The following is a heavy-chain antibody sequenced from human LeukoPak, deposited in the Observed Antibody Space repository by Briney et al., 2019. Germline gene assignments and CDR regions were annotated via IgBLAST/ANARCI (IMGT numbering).Heavy chain of an antibody. V-gene: IGHV1-2*02. CDR2: INPNSGGT. J-gene: IGHJ4*02. Sequence: ASVKVSCKASGFTFTGYYMHWVRQAPGQGLEWMGWINPNSGGTNYAQKFQGRVTMTRDTSISTAYMELSRLRSDDTAVYYCATPHRALAVAGNSLDYWGQGTLVTVSS. CDR1: GFTFTGYY. CDR3: ATPHRALAVAGNSLDY. D-gene: IGHD6-19*01.